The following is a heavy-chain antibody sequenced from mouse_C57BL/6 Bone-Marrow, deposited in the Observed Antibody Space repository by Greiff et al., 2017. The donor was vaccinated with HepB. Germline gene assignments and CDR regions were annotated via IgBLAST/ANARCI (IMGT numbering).Heavy chain of an antibody. CDR2: IHPNSGST. CDR1: GYTFTSYW. D-gene: IGHD3-2*02. Sequence: VQLQQPGAELVKPGASVKLSCKASGYTFTSYWMHWVKQRPGQGLEWIGMIHPNSGSTNYNEKFKSKATLTVDKSSSTAYMQLRSLTSEDSAVYYCAKDSSGYVQGYAMDYWGQGTSVTVAS. V-gene: IGHV1-64*01. J-gene: IGHJ4*01. CDR3: AKDSSGYVQGYAMDY.